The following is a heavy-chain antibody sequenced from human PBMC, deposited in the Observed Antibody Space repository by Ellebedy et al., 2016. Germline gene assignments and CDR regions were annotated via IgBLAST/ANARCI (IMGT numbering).Heavy chain of an antibody. CDR1: GYSFNSYW. CDR3: ARRRGYGDFIFDY. V-gene: IGHV5-51*01. J-gene: IGHJ4*02. Sequence: GESLKISCKGSGYSFNSYWIAWVRQMPGKGLEWMGIIYPGDSETRYSPSFQGQVTISADKSITTAYLQWSSLKASDTAIYYCARRRGYGDFIFDYWGQGTLVTVSS. D-gene: IGHD4-17*01. CDR2: IYPGDSET.